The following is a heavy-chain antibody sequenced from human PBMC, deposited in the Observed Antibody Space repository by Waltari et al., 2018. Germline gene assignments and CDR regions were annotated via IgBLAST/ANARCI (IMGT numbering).Heavy chain of an antibody. D-gene: IGHD3-10*01. J-gene: IGHJ4*02. CDR3: AKAYGSGSYSD. CDR1: EFTFNTHA. CDR2: ISGSGGST. V-gene: IGHV3-23*01. Sequence: EVQLLESGGGLVQPGGSLRLSCAASEFTFNTHAMSWVRQAPGKGLEWVSGISGSGGSTYYADSVKGRFTISRDNSKNTLYLQMNSLRAEDTAVYYCAKAYGSGSYSDWGQGTLVTVSS.